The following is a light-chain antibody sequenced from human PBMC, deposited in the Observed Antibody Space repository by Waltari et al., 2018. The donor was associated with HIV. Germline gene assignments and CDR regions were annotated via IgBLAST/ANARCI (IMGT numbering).Light chain of an antibody. CDR1: SGHTSYA. J-gene: IGLJ3*02. CDR2: LNSDGSH. CDR3: QTWGTGSWV. V-gene: IGLV4-69*01. Sequence: QLVLTQSPSASASLGASVKLTCTPSSGHTSYAIACHQQQPEKGPRYLMKLNSDGSHSKGDGIPDRFSGSSSGAERYLTISSLQSEDEADYYCQTWGTGSWVFGGGTKLTVL.